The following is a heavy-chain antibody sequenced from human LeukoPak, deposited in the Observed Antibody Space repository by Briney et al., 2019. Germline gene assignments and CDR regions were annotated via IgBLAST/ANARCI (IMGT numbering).Heavy chain of an antibody. CDR3: ARDPRDDFWSGYSVWFDP. CDR2: INPNGGGT. J-gene: IGHJ5*02. V-gene: IGHV1-2*06. CDR1: GYTFSGYY. Sequence: ASVTDSCTASGYTFSGYYVHWVRQAPGQGLEWMGRINPNGGGTHYAQKFQGRVTMTRDTSISTAYMELSRLRSDDTAVYYCARDPRDDFWSGYSVWFDPWGQGTLVTVSS. D-gene: IGHD3-3*01.